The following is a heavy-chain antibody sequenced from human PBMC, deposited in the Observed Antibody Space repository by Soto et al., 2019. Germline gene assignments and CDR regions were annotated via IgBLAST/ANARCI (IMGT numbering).Heavy chain of an antibody. V-gene: IGHV5-51*01. D-gene: IGHD3-10*01. Sequence: GESLKISCKGSGYSFTSYWIGWVRQMPGEGLEWMGSIYPGGSDTRYSPSFQGQVTISADMSISTAYLQWRSLKASDTAMYYCARHSTNYYGSGSDDSPIDYWGQGTLVTVSS. CDR3: ARHSTNYYGSGSDDSPIDY. CDR1: GYSFTSYW. J-gene: IGHJ4*02. CDR2: IYPGGSDT.